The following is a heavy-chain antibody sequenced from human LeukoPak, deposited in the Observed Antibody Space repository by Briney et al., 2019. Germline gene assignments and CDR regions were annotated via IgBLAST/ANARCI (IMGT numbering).Heavy chain of an antibody. Sequence: PSETLPLTCTVSGGSISSYYWSWIRQPPGKGLEWIGYIYYSGSTSYNPSLKSRVTISVDTSKNQFSLKLSSVTAADTAVYYCARANTVGATDYWGQGTLVTVSS. CDR2: IYYSGST. J-gene: IGHJ4*02. D-gene: IGHD1-26*01. CDR1: GGSISSYY. V-gene: IGHV4-59*01. CDR3: ARANTVGATDY.